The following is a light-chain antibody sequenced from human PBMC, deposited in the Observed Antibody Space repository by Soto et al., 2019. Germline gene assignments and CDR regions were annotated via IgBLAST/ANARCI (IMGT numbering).Light chain of an antibody. CDR2: GAS. CDR1: QSVRSN. J-gene: IGKJ5*01. V-gene: IGKV3-15*01. CDR3: QQYNDWPPIT. Sequence: EIVMTQSPVTLSVSPGERATLSCRASQSVRSNLAWYQQKPGQAPRLIIYGASPRATGIPARFSGSGSGTEFTLTISSLQPEDFAVYDCQQYNDWPPITFGQGTRLEIK.